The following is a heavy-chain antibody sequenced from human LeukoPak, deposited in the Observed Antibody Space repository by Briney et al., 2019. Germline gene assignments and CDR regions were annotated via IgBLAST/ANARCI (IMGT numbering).Heavy chain of an antibody. V-gene: IGHV3-23*01. CDR3: AKDLITRTVRDYYFYYMDV. Sequence: GGSLRLSCAASGFTFGNYAMGWVRQAPGKGLEWVSAISDSGVNTYYADSVKGRFTISRDNSRNTLYLQMNSLRAEDTAVYYCAKDLITRTVRDYYFYYMDVWGEGTTVTVSS. CDR1: GFTFGNYA. D-gene: IGHD1-7*01. CDR2: ISDSGVNT. J-gene: IGHJ6*03.